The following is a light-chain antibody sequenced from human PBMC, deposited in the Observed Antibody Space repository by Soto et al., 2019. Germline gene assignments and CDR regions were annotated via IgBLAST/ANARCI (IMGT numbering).Light chain of an antibody. CDR2: DVS. CDR3: QPYVSTPWT. CDR1: QNISNY. V-gene: IGKV3-11*01. Sequence: IVLTQSPATLSLSPGKRASLSCRASQNISNYLIWYQQKPGQAPRLLIYDVSNRATGIPARFSGSGSGTDFTLTTRIRYPDHFAVPHCQPYVSTPWTCGQGTNVDSK. J-gene: IGKJ1*01.